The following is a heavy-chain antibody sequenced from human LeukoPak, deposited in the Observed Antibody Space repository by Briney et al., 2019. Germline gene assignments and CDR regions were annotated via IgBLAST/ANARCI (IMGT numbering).Heavy chain of an antibody. D-gene: IGHD4-17*01. CDR3: ARVGSVGHYGDYGSGMDV. Sequence: PSETLSLTCAVSGGSISSSSWWSWVRQPPGKGLEWIGEIYHSGSSNYNPSLKSRVTISVDKSKSQFSLKLSSVTAADTAVYYCARVGSVGHYGDYGSGMDVWGQGTTVTVSS. V-gene: IGHV4-4*02. J-gene: IGHJ6*02. CDR1: GGSISSSSW. CDR2: IYHSGSS.